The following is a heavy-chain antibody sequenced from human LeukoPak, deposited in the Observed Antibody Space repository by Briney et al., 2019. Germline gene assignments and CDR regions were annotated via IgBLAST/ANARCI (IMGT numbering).Heavy chain of an antibody. D-gene: IGHD3-22*01. CDR3: AKDGSYYDSSGYYFDY. V-gene: IGHV3-7*03. CDR1: GFTFSSYW. J-gene: IGHJ4*02. Sequence: GGSLRLSCAASGFTFSSYWMSWVRQAPGKGLEWVANIKQDGSEKYYVDSVKGRFTISRDNSKNTLYLQMNSLRAEDTAVYYCAKDGSYYDSSGYYFDYWGQGTLVTVSS. CDR2: IKQDGSEK.